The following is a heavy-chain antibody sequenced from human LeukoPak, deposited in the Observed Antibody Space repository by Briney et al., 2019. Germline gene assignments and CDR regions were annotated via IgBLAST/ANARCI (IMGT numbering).Heavy chain of an antibody. CDR3: AKDPLDTAMVYYYYGMDV. J-gene: IGHJ6*02. V-gene: IGHV3-23*01. CDR2: ISGSGGST. CDR1: GFTFSSYA. Sequence: PGGSLRLSCAASGFTFSSYAMSWVRQAPGKGLEWVSAISGSGGSTYYADSVKGRFTISRDNSKNTLYLQMNSLRAEDTAVYYCAKDPLDTAMVYYYYGMDVWGQGTTVPVSS. D-gene: IGHD5-18*01.